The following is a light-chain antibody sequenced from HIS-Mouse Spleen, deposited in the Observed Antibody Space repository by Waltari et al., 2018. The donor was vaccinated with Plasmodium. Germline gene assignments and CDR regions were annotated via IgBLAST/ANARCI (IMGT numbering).Light chain of an antibody. CDR1: QGIRSY. V-gene: IGKV1D-8*02. J-gene: IGKJ2*01. CDR2: AAS. CDR3: QQYYSFPYT. Sequence: AIWMTQSPSLLSASTGDRVTISCRMSQGIRSYLAWYQQEPGKAPELLIYAASTLQSGVPSMFIGSGSGTDFTLTISCLQSEDFATYYCQQYYSFPYTFGQGTKLEIK.